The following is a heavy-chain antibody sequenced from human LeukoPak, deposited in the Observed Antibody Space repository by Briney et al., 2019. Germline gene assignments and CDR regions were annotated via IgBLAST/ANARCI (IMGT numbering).Heavy chain of an antibody. J-gene: IGHJ4*02. Sequence: SVKVSCKTSGGTLSSHAINWVRQAPGQGLEWMGGINPIFGTTNHAQKFQGRVTITADKSTRTAYMELSSLRSEDTAVYYCARESVGAFRYYFDYWGQGTLVTVSS. D-gene: IGHD3-10*01. CDR2: INPIFGTT. CDR1: GGTLSSHA. V-gene: IGHV1-69*06. CDR3: ARESVGAFRYYFDY.